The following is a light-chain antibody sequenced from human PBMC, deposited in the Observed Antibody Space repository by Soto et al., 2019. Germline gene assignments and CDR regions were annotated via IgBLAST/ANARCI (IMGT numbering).Light chain of an antibody. Sequence: QSALTQPASVSGSPGQSITISCTGTSSDADTYKYVSWYQQHPGKAPKLIIYEVSNRPSGVSNRFSGSKSGNTASLTISGLQAEDEADYYCNPYTTGTTKFGGGTKLTDL. CDR2: EVS. J-gene: IGLJ3*02. V-gene: IGLV2-14*01. CDR1: SSDADTYKY. CDR3: NPYTTGTTK.